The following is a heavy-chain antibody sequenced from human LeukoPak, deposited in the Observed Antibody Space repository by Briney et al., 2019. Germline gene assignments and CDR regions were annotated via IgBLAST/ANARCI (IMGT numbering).Heavy chain of an antibody. Sequence: GASVKVSCKASGYTFTSYGISWVRQAPGQGLEWMGGFDPEDGETIYAQKFQGRVTMTEDTSTDTAYMELSSLRSEDTAVYYCATPMRYDSSGSLVYWGQGTLVTVSS. CDR3: ATPMRYDSSGSLVY. V-gene: IGHV1-24*01. J-gene: IGHJ4*02. D-gene: IGHD3-22*01. CDR2: FDPEDGET. CDR1: GYTFTSYG.